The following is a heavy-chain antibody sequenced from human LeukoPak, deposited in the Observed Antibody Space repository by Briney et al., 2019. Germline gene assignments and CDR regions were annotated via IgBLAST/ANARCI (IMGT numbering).Heavy chain of an antibody. CDR3: ARLLGGPLSAFDI. CDR1: GGSISSYY. D-gene: IGHD4-23*01. V-gene: IGHV4-59*08. Sequence: SETPSLTCTVSGGSISSYYWSWIRQPPGKGLEWIGYIYYSGNTNYNPSLKSRVTISGDTSKNHLTLKLSSVTAADTAVYYCARLLGGPLSAFDIWGQGTMVTVSS. CDR2: IYYSGNT. J-gene: IGHJ3*02.